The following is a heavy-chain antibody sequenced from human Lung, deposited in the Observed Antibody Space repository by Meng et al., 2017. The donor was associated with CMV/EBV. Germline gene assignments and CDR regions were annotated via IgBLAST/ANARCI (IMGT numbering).Heavy chain of an antibody. J-gene: IGHJ4*02. D-gene: IGHD3-3*01. Sequence: GGSXRLXCAASAFTVSSNYMSWVRQAPGKGLEWVSVIYSGGITYYAGSVKGRFTISRDNSKNTLYLQMNSLRAEDTAVYYCARPQAVLRFLEWSHYFDYXGQGXLVTVSS. CDR3: ARPQAVLRFLEWSHYFDY. V-gene: IGHV3-66*02. CDR2: IYSGGIT. CDR1: AFTVSSNY.